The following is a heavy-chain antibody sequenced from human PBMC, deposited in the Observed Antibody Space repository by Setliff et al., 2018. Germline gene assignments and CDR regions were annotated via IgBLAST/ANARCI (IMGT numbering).Heavy chain of an antibody. CDR2: IIPIFGTA. J-gene: IGHJ4*02. D-gene: IGHD4-17*01. V-gene: IGHV1-69*13. Sequence: SVKVSCKASGGTFSSYAISWVRQAPGQGLEWMGGIIPIFGTANYAQKFQGRATITADESTSTAYMELSSLRSEDTAVYYCASGYDYGGNSEYYFDYWGQGTLVTVSS. CDR1: GGTFSSYA. CDR3: ASGYDYGGNSEYYFDY.